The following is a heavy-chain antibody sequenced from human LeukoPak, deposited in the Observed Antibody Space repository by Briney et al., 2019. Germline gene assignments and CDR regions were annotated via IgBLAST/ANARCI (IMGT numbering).Heavy chain of an antibody. CDR2: IRSKAYGGAT. Sequence: SLRLSCTASGFTFGDYAMSWFRQAPGKGLEGVGFIRSKAYGGATEYAGSLKGRFTISRDDSKSLAYLQMNSLTAEDTAVYYCTREGGMITFGGVIANFDYWGQGTLVTVSS. V-gene: IGHV3-49*03. J-gene: IGHJ4*02. CDR1: GFTFGDYA. CDR3: TREGGMITFGGVIANFDY. D-gene: IGHD3-16*02.